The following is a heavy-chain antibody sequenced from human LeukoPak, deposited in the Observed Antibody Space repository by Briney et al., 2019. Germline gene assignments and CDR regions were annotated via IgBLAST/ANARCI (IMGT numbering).Heavy chain of an antibody. D-gene: IGHD6-19*01. Sequence: GGSLRLSCAASGFTFSSAAMSWVRQAPGKGLEWVSIISSSGGSTYYADSVKGRFIISRDNSMNTLYLQMDSLRAEDTAVYYCAKGSRSIAVDNLCDYWGQGSLVTVSS. J-gene: IGHJ4*02. CDR1: GFTFSSAA. CDR3: AKGSRSIAVDNLCDY. CDR2: ISSSGGST. V-gene: IGHV3-23*01.